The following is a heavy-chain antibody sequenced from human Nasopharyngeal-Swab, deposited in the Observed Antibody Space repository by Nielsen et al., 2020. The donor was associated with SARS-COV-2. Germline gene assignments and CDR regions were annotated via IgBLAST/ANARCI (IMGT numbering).Heavy chain of an antibody. CDR3: ARDRGVWGGHDEIEDPYYYYYGMDV. Sequence: GGSLRLSCAVSGFTFSNYWMSWVRQAPGKGLEWVANIKQDVSEKYYVDSVKGRFTISRDNAKRSLYLQMNSLRAEDTAVFYCARDRGVWGGHDEIEDPYYYYYGMDVWGQGTTVTVSS. CDR2: IKQDVSEK. D-gene: IGHD5-12*01. V-gene: IGHV3-7*01. J-gene: IGHJ6*02. CDR1: GFTFSNYW.